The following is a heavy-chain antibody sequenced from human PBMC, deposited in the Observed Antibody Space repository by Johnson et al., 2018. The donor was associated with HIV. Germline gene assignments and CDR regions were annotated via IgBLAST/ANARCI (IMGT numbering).Heavy chain of an antibody. CDR3: ARGGSDAFDI. CDR2: IGTAGDT. J-gene: IGHJ3*02. CDR1: GFTFSSYD. V-gene: IGHV3-13*01. D-gene: IGHD3-16*01. Sequence: VQLVESGGGLVPPRGSLRLSCASSGFTFSSYDMHWVRQATGKGLEWVSAIGTAGDTYYPGSVKGRFTISRENAKNSLYLQMNSLRAGDTAVYYCARGGSDAFDIWGQGTMVTVSS.